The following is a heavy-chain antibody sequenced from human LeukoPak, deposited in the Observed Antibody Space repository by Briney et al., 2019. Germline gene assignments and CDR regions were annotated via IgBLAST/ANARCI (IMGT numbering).Heavy chain of an antibody. CDR1: GFTLSGSA. V-gene: IGHV3-73*01. Sequence: PGGSLRLSCAASGFTLSGSAMHWVRQASGKGLEWVGRIRSKANSYATAYAASVEGRFTISRDDSKNTAYLQMNSLKTEDTAVYYCTRRGPNSSKTFDPWGQGTLVTVSS. CDR2: IRSKANSYAT. D-gene: IGHD2/OR15-2a*01. J-gene: IGHJ5*02. CDR3: TRRGPNSSKTFDP.